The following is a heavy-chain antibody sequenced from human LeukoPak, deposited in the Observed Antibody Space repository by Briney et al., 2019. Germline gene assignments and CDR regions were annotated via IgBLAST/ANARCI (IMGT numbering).Heavy chain of an antibody. CDR1: GFTFSNYE. Sequence: GGSLRLSCAASGFTFSNYEMTSVRQAPGKGLEWVSYISVSASPMYYADSVKGRFTISRDNAKNSLYLQMNSLRAEDTAVYYCARKSGDLDYWGQGTLVTVSS. V-gene: IGHV3-48*03. CDR2: ISVSASPM. D-gene: IGHD3-10*01. J-gene: IGHJ4*02. CDR3: ARKSGDLDY.